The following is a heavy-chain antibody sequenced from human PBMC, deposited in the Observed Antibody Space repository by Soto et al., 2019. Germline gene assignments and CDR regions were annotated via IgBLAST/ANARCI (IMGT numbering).Heavy chain of an antibody. CDR3: AKVTKGDIVVVVAATNWFYFDY. CDR2: ISGSGGST. J-gene: IGHJ4*02. V-gene: IGHV3-23*01. Sequence: PGGSLRLSCAASGFTFSSYAMSWVRQAPGKGLEWVSAISGSGGSTYYADSVKGRFTISRDNSKNTLYLQMNSLRAEDTAVYYCAKVTKGDIVVVVAATNWFYFDYWGQGTLVTVS. CDR1: GFTFSSYA. D-gene: IGHD2-15*01.